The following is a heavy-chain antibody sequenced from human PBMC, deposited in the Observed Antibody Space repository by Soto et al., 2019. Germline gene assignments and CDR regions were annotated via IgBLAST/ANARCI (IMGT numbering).Heavy chain of an antibody. CDR1: GGSISSGGYY. D-gene: IGHD3-10*01. V-gene: IGHV4-31*03. Sequence: QVQLQESGPGLVKPSQTLSLTCTVSGGSISSGGYYWSWIRQHPGKGLEWIGYIYYTGSTYYNPALKSRVTIAVDTSKNQFSLKLSSVTAADTAVYYCATLYMVRGVRTFDYWGQGTLVTVSS. CDR3: ATLYMVRGVRTFDY. CDR2: IYYTGST. J-gene: IGHJ4*02.